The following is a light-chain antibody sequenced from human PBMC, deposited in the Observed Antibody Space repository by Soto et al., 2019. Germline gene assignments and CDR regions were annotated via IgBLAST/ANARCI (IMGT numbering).Light chain of an antibody. J-gene: IGLJ1*01. CDR1: SSNIGSNT. V-gene: IGLV1-44*01. CDR2: SNN. CDR3: AAWDDSSYV. Sequence: SVLTQPPSASETPGQRVTISCSGSSSNIGSNTVNWYQQLPGTAPKLLIYSNNQRPSGVPDRFSGSKSGTSASLAISGLQSEDEADYYCAAWDDSSYVFGTGTKVTVL.